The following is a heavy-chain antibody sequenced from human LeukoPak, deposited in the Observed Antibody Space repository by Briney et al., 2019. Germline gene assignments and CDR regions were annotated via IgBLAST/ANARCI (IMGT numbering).Heavy chain of an antibody. Sequence: PGGSLRLSCAASGFTFSSYAMNWARQAPGKGLEWVSAISGSGASTYHADSVKGRFTISRDNSKNTLYLQMNSLRAEDTAIYYCAKAALRYQLLSSLDYWGQGTLVTVSS. J-gene: IGHJ4*02. CDR1: GFTFSSYA. CDR2: ISGSGAST. CDR3: AKAALRYQLLSSLDY. V-gene: IGHV3-23*01. D-gene: IGHD2-2*01.